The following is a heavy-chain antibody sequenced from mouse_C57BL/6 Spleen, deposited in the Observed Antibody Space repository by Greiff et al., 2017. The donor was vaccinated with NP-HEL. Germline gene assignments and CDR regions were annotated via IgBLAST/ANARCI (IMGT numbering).Heavy chain of an antibody. CDR2: IWSGGST. CDR3: ARKGITRGSYYAMDD. CDR1: GFSLTSYG. D-gene: IGHD2-4*01. V-gene: IGHV2-2*01. J-gene: IGHJ4*01. Sequence: QVQLQHSGPGLVQPSQSLSITCTVSGFSLTSYGVHWVRQSPGKGLEWLGVIWSGGSTDSNAAFISRLSISKDNPKSQVFFKMNSLQADDTAIYYCARKGITRGSYYAMDDWGQGTSVTVSS.